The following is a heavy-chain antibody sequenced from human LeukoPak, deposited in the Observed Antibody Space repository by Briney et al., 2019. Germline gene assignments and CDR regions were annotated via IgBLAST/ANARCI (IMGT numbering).Heavy chain of an antibody. CDR2: ISGSGGST. CDR1: GFTFSSYG. Sequence: GGSLRLSCAASGFTFSSYGMSWVRQAPGKGLEWVSAISGSGGSTYYADSVKGRFTISRDNSKNTLYLQMNSLRAEDAAVYYCAKDAYGDYGYLVYWGQGTLVTVSS. D-gene: IGHD4-17*01. J-gene: IGHJ4*02. CDR3: AKDAYGDYGYLVY. V-gene: IGHV3-23*01.